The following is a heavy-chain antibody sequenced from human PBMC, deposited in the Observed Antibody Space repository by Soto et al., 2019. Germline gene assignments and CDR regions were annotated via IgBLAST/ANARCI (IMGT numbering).Heavy chain of an antibody. D-gene: IGHD3-9*01. CDR3: ARGRNYHILTDYYPEPLSFDS. J-gene: IGHJ4*02. CDR1: GGPLSSGSYY. V-gene: IGHV4-61*01. Sequence: QVQLQESGPGLVKPSETLSLTCTVSGGPLSSGSYYWSWIRQTPGRGLEWIAYIYYSGTTHYNPSLKSRVTISIDTSKNQFSLKMTSVSAADTAVYHCARGRNYHILTDYYPEPLSFDSWGQGNLVTVSS. CDR2: IYYSGTT.